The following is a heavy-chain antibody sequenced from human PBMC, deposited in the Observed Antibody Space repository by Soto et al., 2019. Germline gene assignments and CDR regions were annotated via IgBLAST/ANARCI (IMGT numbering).Heavy chain of an antibody. D-gene: IGHD2-2*01. CDR3: SSRRRVAYHFCYLAGPIEP. CDR2: IYHSGST. Sequence: SETLSLTCAVSGGSISSGGYSWSWIRQPPGKGLEWIGYIYHSGSTYYNPSLKSRVTISVDRSKNQFSLKLSSVTAADTAVYYCSSRRRVAYHFCYLAGPIEPWGQGTLVTVS. V-gene: IGHV4-30-2*01. CDR1: GGSISSGGYS. J-gene: IGHJ5*02.